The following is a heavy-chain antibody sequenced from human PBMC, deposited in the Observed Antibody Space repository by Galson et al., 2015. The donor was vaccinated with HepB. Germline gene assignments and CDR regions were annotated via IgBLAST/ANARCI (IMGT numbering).Heavy chain of an antibody. V-gene: IGHV3-30*04. CDR2: ISYDGSNK. D-gene: IGHD2-2*01. J-gene: IGHJ3*02. Sequence: SLRLSCAASGFTFSSYAMHWVRQAPGKGLEWVAVISYDGSNKYYADSVKGRFTTSRDNSKNTLYLQMNSLRAEDTAVYYCARDPDVVVPAALLVGAFDIWGQGTMVTVSS. CDR1: GFTFSSYA. CDR3: ARDPDVVVPAALLVGAFDI.